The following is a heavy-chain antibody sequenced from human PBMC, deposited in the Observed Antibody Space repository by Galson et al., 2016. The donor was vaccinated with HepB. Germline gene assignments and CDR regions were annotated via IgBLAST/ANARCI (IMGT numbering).Heavy chain of an antibody. CDR1: GGSLSGPY. V-gene: IGHV4-34*01. Sequence: SETLSLTCAVHGGSLSGPYWSWIRQAPGKGLEWIGEVNDSGTTKVTPSLKSRVTMSADTSRNQFSLELRSVTAADTAVYFCARRHYFDFWHTAYAERNVWFDPWGPGVLVTVSS. CDR2: VNDSGTT. CDR3: ARRHYFDFWHTAYAERNVWFDP. J-gene: IGHJ5*02. D-gene: IGHD3-3*01.